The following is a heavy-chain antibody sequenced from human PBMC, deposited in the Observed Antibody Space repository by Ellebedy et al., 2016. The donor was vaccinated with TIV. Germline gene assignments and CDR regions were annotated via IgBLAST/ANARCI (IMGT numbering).Heavy chain of an antibody. D-gene: IGHD3-22*01. CDR1: GFTFSRYW. Sequence: GESLKISXAGSGFTFSRYWMTWVRQAPGKGLEWVANIKEDGSEKYSVDSLKGRISVSRDNANNSLFLQMNSLRAEDTAVYYCARGSGYPPGYFDLWGRGTLVTVSS. CDR2: IKEDGSEK. CDR3: ARGSGYPPGYFDL. V-gene: IGHV3-7*04. J-gene: IGHJ2*01.